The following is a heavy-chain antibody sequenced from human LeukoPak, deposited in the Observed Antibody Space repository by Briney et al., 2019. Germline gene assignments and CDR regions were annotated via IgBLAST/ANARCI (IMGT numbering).Heavy chain of an antibody. J-gene: IGHJ3*02. CDR2: ISAYNGNT. D-gene: IGHD3-22*01. Sequence: GASVKVSCKASGYTFTSYGISWVRQAPGQGLEWMGWISAYNGNTNYAQKLQGRVTMTTDTSTSTAYMELSRLRSDDTAVYYCARVSHYYDSSGYYFLYYAFDIWGQGTMVTVSS. CDR1: GYTFTSYG. CDR3: ARVSHYYDSSGYYFLYYAFDI. V-gene: IGHV1-18*01.